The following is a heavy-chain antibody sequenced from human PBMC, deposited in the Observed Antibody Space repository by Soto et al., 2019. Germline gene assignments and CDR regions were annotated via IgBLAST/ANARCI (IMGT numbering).Heavy chain of an antibody. CDR1: GYTFTGYY. V-gene: IGHV1-2*04. J-gene: IGHJ6*02. D-gene: IGHD3-3*01. CDR2: INPNSGGT. CDR3: ARDKGYDFWSGYYRSNYGMDV. Sequence: VASVKVSCKASGYTFTGYYMHWVRQAPGQGLEWMGWINPNSGGTNYAQKFQGWVTMTRDTSISTAYMELSRLRSDDTAVYYCARDKGYDFWSGYYRSNYGMDVWGQGTTVTVSS.